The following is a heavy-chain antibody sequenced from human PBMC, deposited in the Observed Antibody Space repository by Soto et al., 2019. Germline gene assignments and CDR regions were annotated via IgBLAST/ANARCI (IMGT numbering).Heavy chain of an antibody. CDR2: IQSGGTT. J-gene: IGHJ6*04. V-gene: IGHV3-66*01. CDR1: GFTVSSKY. CDR3: ARVAILCSGGRGCGAPGDV. D-gene: IGHD2-15*01. Sequence: EVQLVESGGGLVQPGGSLRLSCAASGFTVSSKYMSWVRQAPGKGLEWVSLIQSGGTTYYADSVKGRFTISRDSSKNMLHLQMDSLSAEATAVYYCARVAILCSGGRGCGAPGDVWGKGTTVTVSS.